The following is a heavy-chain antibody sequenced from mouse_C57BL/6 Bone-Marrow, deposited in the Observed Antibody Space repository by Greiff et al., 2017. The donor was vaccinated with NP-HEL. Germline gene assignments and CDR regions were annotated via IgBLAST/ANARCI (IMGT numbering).Heavy chain of an antibody. Sequence: VQLKESGGGLVKPGGSLKLSCAASGFTFSDYGMHWVRRAPEKGLEWVAYISSGSSTIYYADTVKGRFTISRDNAKNTLFLQMTSLRSEDTAMYYCARRDSSGYYAMDYWGQGTSVTVSS. D-gene: IGHD3-2*02. CDR1: GFTFSDYG. CDR2: ISSGSSTI. J-gene: IGHJ4*01. CDR3: ARRDSSGYYAMDY. V-gene: IGHV5-17*01.